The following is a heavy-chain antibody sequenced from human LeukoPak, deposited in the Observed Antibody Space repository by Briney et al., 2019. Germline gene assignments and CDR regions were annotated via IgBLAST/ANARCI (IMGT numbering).Heavy chain of an antibody. D-gene: IGHD3-10*01. Sequence: SETLSLTCTVSGGSISIYYWNWIRQPPGKGLEWIGYIDYSGSTNYNPSLKSRVTISVDTSKNQFSLKLSSVTAADTAVYYCASLHGYGSGRPWGQGTLVTVSS. V-gene: IGHV4-59*08. J-gene: IGHJ5*02. CDR3: ASLHGYGSGRP. CDR2: IDYSGST. CDR1: GGSISIYY.